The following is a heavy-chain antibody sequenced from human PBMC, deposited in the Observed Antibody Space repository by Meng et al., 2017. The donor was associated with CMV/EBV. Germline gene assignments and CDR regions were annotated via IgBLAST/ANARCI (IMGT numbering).Heavy chain of an antibody. V-gene: IGHV2-5*02. CDR2: IYWDDDK. Sequence: QITFKGSAPTLANPKKTLTLTCTFSGFSLSTSGVGVGWIRQPPGKALEWLALIYWDDDKRYSPSLKSRLTITKDTSKNQVVLTMTNMDPVDTATYYCARIAAAGRFDYWGQGTLVTVSS. CDR1: GFSLSTSGVG. CDR3: ARIAAAGRFDY. D-gene: IGHD6-13*01. J-gene: IGHJ4*02.